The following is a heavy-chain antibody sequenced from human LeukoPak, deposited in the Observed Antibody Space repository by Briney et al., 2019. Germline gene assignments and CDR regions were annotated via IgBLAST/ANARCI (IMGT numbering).Heavy chain of an antibody. CDR2: ISGSGGST. J-gene: IGHJ4*02. D-gene: IGHD3-3*01. V-gene: IGHV3-23*01. Sequence: GGSLRLSCAASGFXFSSYAISWVRQAPGKRLEWVSNISGSGGSTYYADSVKGRFTISRDNSKNTLYLQMNSLRAEDAAVYYCAKEDFWSSPDLLYLDYWGQGTLVTVSS. CDR3: AKEDFWSSPDLLYLDY. CDR1: GFXFSSYA.